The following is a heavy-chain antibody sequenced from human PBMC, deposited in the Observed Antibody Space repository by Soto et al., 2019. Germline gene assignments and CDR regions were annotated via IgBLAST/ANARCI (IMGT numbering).Heavy chain of an antibody. CDR3: ARASGRSWYNWFDP. J-gene: IGHJ5*02. V-gene: IGHV1-69*01. CDR1: GGNFSNYG. Sequence: QVQLVQSGAEVKKPGSSVTVSCKASGGNFSNYGISWVLQAPGQGLEYMGGIVPLFGTTNYAHKFRGRVTITADESTSTVYMEVSSLKSEDTAVYFCARASGRSWYNWFDPWGQGTLVTVST. CDR2: IVPLFGTT. D-gene: IGHD6-13*01.